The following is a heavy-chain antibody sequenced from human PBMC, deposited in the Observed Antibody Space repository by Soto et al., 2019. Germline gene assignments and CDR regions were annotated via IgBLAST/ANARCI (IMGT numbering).Heavy chain of an antibody. Sequence: GGSLRLSCAASGFTFSSYWMSWVRQAPGKGLEWVANIKQDGSEKNYVDSVKGRFTISRDNAKNSLYLQMNSLRAEDTAVYYCARATTGLGPYYYYYYGMDVWGQGTTVTVSS. CDR1: GFTFSSYW. V-gene: IGHV3-7*03. J-gene: IGHJ6*02. D-gene: IGHD4-4*01. CDR2: IKQDGSEK. CDR3: ARATTGLGPYYYYYYGMDV.